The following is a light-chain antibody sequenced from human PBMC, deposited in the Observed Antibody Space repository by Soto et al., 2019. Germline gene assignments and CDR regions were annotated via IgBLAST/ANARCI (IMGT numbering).Light chain of an antibody. V-gene: IGKV1-39*01. CDR1: WSISDY. J-gene: IGKJ5*01. CDR3: QQSYTTPVT. Sequence: DIQMTQSPSSLSASLGDRVTITCRASWSISDYLNWYQQKPGKAPDLLISAASNLQSGVPSRFSGSGSGTDFSLTISSLQPEDFATYYCQQSYTTPVTFGQGTRLEIK. CDR2: AAS.